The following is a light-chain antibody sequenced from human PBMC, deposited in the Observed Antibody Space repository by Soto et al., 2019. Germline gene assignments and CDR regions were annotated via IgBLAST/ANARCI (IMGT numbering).Light chain of an antibody. V-gene: IGKV3-11*01. CDR1: QSVSSY. J-gene: IGKJ5*01. Sequence: EIVLTQSPTTPSLAPGGRASLSFRAIQSVSSYLAWYQQKPGQAPRLLIYDASNRATGIPARFSGSGSGTGFTLTISSLEPEDFAVYYCQQRSNWPPSITFGQGTRLEI. CDR2: DAS. CDR3: QQRSNWPPSIT.